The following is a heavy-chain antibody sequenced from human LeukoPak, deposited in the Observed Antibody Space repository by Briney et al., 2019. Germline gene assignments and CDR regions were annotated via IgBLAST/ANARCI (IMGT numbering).Heavy chain of an antibody. D-gene: IGHD2-2*01. CDR2: IIPIFGTA. CDR3: AGARDIVVVPAAISYDAFDI. J-gene: IGHJ3*02. Sequence: GASVKVSCKASGGTFSSYAISWVRQAPGQGLEWMGGIIPIFGTANYAQKFQGRVTITADESTSTAYMELSSLKSEDTAVYYCAGARDIVVVPAAISYDAFDIWGQGTMVTVSS. V-gene: IGHV1-69*13. CDR1: GGTFSSYA.